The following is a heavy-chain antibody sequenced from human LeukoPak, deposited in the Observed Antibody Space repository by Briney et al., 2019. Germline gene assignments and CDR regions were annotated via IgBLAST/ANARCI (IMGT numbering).Heavy chain of an antibody. Sequence: SETLSLTCSVSGGSISSYYWSWIRQPPGKGLEWIGYIYYSGSTNYNPSLKSRVTISVDTSRNQFSLKLSSVTAADTAVYYCARGAYYGSGSYIYWGQGTLVTVSS. CDR1: GGSISSYY. J-gene: IGHJ4*02. CDR3: ARGAYYGSGSYIY. V-gene: IGHV4-59*01. D-gene: IGHD3-10*01. CDR2: IYYSGST.